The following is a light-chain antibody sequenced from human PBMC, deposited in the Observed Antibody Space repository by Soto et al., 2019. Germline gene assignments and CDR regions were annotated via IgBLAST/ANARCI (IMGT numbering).Light chain of an antibody. CDR3: QQYGGSPRT. CDR2: GAS. Sequence: EIVMTQSPATLSMSPGERATLSCRASQSVRSNLAWYHQKPGQAPRLLIYGASTRATGIPARFSGSGSGTEFTLTINSLQSEDFAVYYCQQYGGSPRTFGQGTKVEVK. J-gene: IGKJ1*01. V-gene: IGKV3D-15*01. CDR1: QSVRSN.